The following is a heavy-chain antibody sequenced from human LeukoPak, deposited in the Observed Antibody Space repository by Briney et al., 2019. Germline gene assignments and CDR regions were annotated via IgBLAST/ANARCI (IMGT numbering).Heavy chain of an antibody. Sequence: GGSLRLSCAASGFTFSTYAMNWVRQAPGEGLKWVSCITGDSAYIYYADSVKGRFTISRDNAKNSLYLQMNSLRAEDTAVYYCARDYPLDWLYDYWGQGTLVTVSS. CDR2: ITGDSAYI. V-gene: IGHV3-21*01. J-gene: IGHJ4*02. CDR3: ARDYPLDWLYDY. CDR1: GFTFSTYA. D-gene: IGHD3-9*01.